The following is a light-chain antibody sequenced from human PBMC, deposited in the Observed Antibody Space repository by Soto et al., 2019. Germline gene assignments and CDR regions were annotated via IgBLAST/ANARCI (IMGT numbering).Light chain of an antibody. CDR3: QHYDNWPRA. CDR2: GAS. J-gene: IGKJ1*01. V-gene: IGKV3-15*01. Sequence: EIVMTQSPATLSVSPGERATLSCRASQSVSSNLAWYQQKPGQTPRLLIYGASTRATGVPARFSGSGSGTDFTLAISSLRSEDFAVYYCQHYDNWPRAFGQGTKVDIK. CDR1: QSVSSN.